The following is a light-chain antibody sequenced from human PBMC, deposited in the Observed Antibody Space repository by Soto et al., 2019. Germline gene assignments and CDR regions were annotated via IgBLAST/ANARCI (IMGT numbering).Light chain of an antibody. CDR2: EVS. CDR3: RSYAGSNWV. Sequence: QSALTQPPSASGSPVQSVTISCTGTSSDVGGYNYVSWYQQHPGKAPKLMIDEVSKRPSGVPDRFSGSKSGNTASLTVAGLQAEDEADYYCRSYAGSNWVFGGATKLTVL. J-gene: IGLJ3*02. V-gene: IGLV2-8*01. CDR1: SSDVGGYNY.